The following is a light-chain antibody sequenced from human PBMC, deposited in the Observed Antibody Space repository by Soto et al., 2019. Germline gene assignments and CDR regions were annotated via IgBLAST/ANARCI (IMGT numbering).Light chain of an antibody. V-gene: IGKV3-11*01. CDR2: GAS. J-gene: IGKJ1*01. CDR3: QQRSNWPPWT. Sequence: DIVLTTSPVALSLSTGERATLTCMASQSVSSFLAWYQQKPGQAPRLLIYGASIRATGIPARFSGSGSGTDFTLTISRLEPEDFAVYYCQQRSNWPPWTFGQGTKVDI. CDR1: QSVSSF.